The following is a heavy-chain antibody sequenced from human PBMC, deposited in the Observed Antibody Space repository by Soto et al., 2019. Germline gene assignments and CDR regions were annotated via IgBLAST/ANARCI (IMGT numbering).Heavy chain of an antibody. Sequence: QFQMVQSGAEVKHPGASVTISCQTSGYTFSSYSINWVRQTPGQGLEWMAWISTYSSNTHYAARVQGRVTVTLDKSARTAFMEMRGLTSDDTAVYFCARDNGYYDLWGQGTLVTVSS. CDR2: ISTYSSNT. CDR3: ARDNGYYDL. V-gene: IGHV1-18*04. CDR1: GYTFSSYS. J-gene: IGHJ4*02.